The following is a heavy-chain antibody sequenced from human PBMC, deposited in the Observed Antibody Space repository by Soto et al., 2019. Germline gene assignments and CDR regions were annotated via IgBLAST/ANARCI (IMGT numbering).Heavy chain of an antibody. CDR3: ARGAIFDWFDP. J-gene: IGHJ5*02. D-gene: IGHD3-3*01. CDR2: IYHSGTT. Sequence: PSETLSLTCTVSGVSITGSYLSWIRQTPGKRLEWIGYIYHSGTTTYIPSLKSRVTISVDTSKNQFSLKLSSATAADTAVYSCARGAIFDWFDPWGQGTLVTVSS. CDR1: GVSITGSY. V-gene: IGHV4-59*01.